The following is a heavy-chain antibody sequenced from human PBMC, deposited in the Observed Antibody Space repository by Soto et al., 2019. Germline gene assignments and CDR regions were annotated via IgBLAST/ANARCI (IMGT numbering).Heavy chain of an antibody. D-gene: IGHD5-18*01. J-gene: IGHJ5*02. Sequence: PSETLSLTCPVYGWSFSGYYWSWIRQPPGKGLEWIGEINHSGSTNYNSSLKSRVTISLDMSENHFSLKVTSVTAADTAVYHCARWGYNNGYRFDPWGQGTLVTVSS. CDR3: ARWGYNNGYRFDP. CDR2: INHSGST. CDR1: GWSFSGYY. V-gene: IGHV4-34*01.